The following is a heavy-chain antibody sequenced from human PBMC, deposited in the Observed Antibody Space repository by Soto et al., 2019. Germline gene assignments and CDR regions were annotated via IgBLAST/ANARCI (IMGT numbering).Heavy chain of an antibody. D-gene: IGHD3-22*01. J-gene: IGHJ4*02. Sequence: ASVKVSCKASGYTFTSYYMHWVRQAPGQGLEWMGIINPSGGSTSYAQRFQGRVTMTRDTSTSTVYMELSSLRSEDTAVYYCARARGENYYDSSGYYRYYFDYWRQGTLVTVSS. CDR3: ARARGENYYDSSGYYRYYFDY. V-gene: IGHV1-46*01. CDR1: GYTFTSYY. CDR2: INPSGGST.